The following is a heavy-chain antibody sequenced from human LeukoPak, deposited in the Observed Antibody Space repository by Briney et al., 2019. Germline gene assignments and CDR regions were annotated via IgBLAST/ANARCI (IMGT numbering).Heavy chain of an antibody. CDR2: INPNSGGT. D-gene: IGHD2-2*01. CDR1: GYTFTGYY. CDR3: ARAHCSSTSCYGWYYYDYMDV. V-gene: IGHV1-2*02. Sequence: GASVKVSCKASGYTFTGYYMHWVRQAPGQGLEWMGWINPNSGGTNYAQKFQGRVTMTRDTSISTAYMELSRLRSDDTAVYYGARAHCSSTSCYGWYYYDYMDVWGKGTTVTVSS. J-gene: IGHJ6*03.